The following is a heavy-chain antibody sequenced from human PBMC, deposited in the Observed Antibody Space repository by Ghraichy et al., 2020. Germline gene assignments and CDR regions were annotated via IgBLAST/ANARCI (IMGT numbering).Heavy chain of an antibody. V-gene: IGHV4-4*07. CDR1: GGSISSYY. CDR3: ARSMSDRHIAARGSVGPTFDY. D-gene: IGHD6-6*01. CDR2: IYTSGST. J-gene: IGHJ4*02. Sequence: SETLSLTCTVSGGSISSYYWSWIRQPAGKGLEWIGRIYTSGSTNYNPSLKSRVTMSVDTSKNQFSLKLSSVTAADTAVYYCARSMSDRHIAARGSVGPTFDYWGQGTLVTVSS.